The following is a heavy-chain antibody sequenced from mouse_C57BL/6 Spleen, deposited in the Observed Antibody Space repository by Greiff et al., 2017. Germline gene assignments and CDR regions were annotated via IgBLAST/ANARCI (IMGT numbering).Heavy chain of an antibody. D-gene: IGHD2-4*01. CDR1: GYTFTSYW. Sequence: QVQLQQSGTELVKPGASVKLSCKATGYTFTSYWMHWVKQRPGHGLEWIGNIIPSNGGTNYNEKFKSKATLTADKSSTTAYMQLSSLTSEDSTVYYCTRVDYGGFAYGGQGTLVTVSA. V-gene: IGHV1-53*01. CDR3: TRVDYGGFAY. CDR2: IIPSNGGT. J-gene: IGHJ3*01.